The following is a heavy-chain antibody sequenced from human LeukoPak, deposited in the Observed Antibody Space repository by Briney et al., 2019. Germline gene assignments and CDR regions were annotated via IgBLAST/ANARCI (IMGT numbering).Heavy chain of an antibody. D-gene: IGHD6-19*01. V-gene: IGHV4-34*01. CDR1: GGSFSGYY. Sequence: SETLSLTCAVYGGSFSGYYWSWIRQPPGKGLEWIGEINHSGSTNYNPSLKSRVTISVDTSKNQFSLKLSSVTAADTAVYYCARHTRDSSGWYHYYYMDVWGKGTTVTISS. CDR2: INHSGST. J-gene: IGHJ6*03. CDR3: ARHTRDSSGWYHYYYMDV.